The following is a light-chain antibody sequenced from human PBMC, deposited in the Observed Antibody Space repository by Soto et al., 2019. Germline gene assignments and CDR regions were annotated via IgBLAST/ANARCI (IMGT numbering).Light chain of an antibody. V-gene: IGKV1-5*03. J-gene: IGKJ5*01. CDR2: KAS. CDR3: QQYNSYPLT. Sequence: DIQMTQSPSTLSASVGDRVTITCRASQSISRLLAWYQQKPGRAPTLLIYKASTLESGVPSRFSGSGSGTEFSLTISSLQPDDFATYYCQQYNSYPLTFGHGTRLEIK. CDR1: QSISRL.